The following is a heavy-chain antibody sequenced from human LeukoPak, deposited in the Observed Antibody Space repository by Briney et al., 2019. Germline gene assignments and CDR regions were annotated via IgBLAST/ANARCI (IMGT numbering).Heavy chain of an antibody. D-gene: IGHD6-13*01. CDR3: ARVPAAGTGPDY. V-gene: IGHV4-4*02. CDR2: VNLQGST. J-gene: IGHJ4*02. CDR1: GGSISNTNW. Sequence: SETLSLTCGVSGGSISNTNWWTWVRQPPGKGLEWIGEVNLQGSTNYNPSLKSRVAISLDTSKNQFSLRLTSVTAADTAVYYCARVPAAGTGPDYWGQGTLVTVSS.